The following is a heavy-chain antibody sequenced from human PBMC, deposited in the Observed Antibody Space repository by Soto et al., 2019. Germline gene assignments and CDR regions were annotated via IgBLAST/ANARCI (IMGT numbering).Heavy chain of an antibody. Sequence: QVQLVESGGGVVQPGRSLRLSCAASGFIFSSYGMHWVRQAPGKGLEWVAVIWYDGSNKYYADSVKGRFTISRDNSKNTLYLQMNSLRAEDTAVYYCARDCSRESGGVKHDLTDFDPWGQGTLVTVSS. CDR3: ARDCSRESGGVKHDLTDFDP. V-gene: IGHV3-33*01. D-gene: IGHD2-2*01. CDR2: IWYDGSNK. CDR1: GFIFSSYG. J-gene: IGHJ5*02.